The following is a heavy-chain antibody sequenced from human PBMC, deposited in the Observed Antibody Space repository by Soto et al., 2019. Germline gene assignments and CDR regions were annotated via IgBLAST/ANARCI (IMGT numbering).Heavy chain of an antibody. D-gene: IGHD3-22*01. CDR3: ARVGSSLPYYDSSGYYYVFDY. Sequence: GASVKVSCKASGYTFTGYYMHWVRQAPGQGLEWMGWINPNSGGTNYAQKFQGRVTMTRDTSISTAYMELSRLRSDDTAVYYCARVGSSLPYYDSSGYYYVFDYWGQVTLVTFSS. J-gene: IGHJ4*02. CDR2: INPNSGGT. CDR1: GYTFTGYY. V-gene: IGHV1-2*02.